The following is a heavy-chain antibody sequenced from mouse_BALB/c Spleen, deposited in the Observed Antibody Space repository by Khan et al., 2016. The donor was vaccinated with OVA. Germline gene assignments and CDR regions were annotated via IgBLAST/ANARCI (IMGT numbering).Heavy chain of an antibody. CDR2: IFPGTGTT. D-gene: IGHD2-1*01. V-gene: IGHV1S132*01. CDR3: ARGYFGNYEFVY. J-gene: IGHJ3*01. Sequence: QVQLQQSGAELVKPGASVKLSCKTSGYTFTSYWIQWVKQRPGQGLGWIGQIFPGTGTTYYTENFKGKATLTVATSSSTAYMQVSSLNSEDSAVYYCARGYFGNYEFVYWGQGTLVTVSP. CDR1: GYTFTSYW.